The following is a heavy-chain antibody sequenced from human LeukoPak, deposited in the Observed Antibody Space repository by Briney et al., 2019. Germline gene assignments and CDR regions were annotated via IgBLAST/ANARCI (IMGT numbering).Heavy chain of an antibody. CDR2: VHYSGST. D-gene: IGHD3-22*01. CDR1: GYSISSGYH. CDR3: ARSYYYDSSGYLGGWFDP. Sequence: SETLSLTCSVSGYSISSGYHWGWIRQPPGKGLEWIGSVHYSGSTYYNPSLKSRVTISVDTSKNQFSLKLSSVTAADTAVYYCARSYYYDSSGYLGGWFDPWGQGTLVTVSS. V-gene: IGHV4-38-2*02. J-gene: IGHJ5*02.